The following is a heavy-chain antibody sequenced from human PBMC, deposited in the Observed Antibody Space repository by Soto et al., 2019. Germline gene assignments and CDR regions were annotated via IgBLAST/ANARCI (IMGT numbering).Heavy chain of an antibody. V-gene: IGHV4-31*03. CDR2: IYYSGST. J-gene: IGHJ5*02. D-gene: IGHD3-3*01. CDR3: ARFFWSGVLYWFDP. CDR1: GGSISSGGYY. Sequence: SETLSLTCTVSGGSISSGGYYWSWIRQHPGKGLEWIGYIYYSGSTYYNPSLKSRVTISVDTSKNQFSLKLSSVTAADTAVYYCARFFWSGVLYWFDPWGQGTLVTVSS.